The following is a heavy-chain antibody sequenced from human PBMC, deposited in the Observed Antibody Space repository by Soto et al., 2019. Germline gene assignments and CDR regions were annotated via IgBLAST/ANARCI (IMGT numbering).Heavy chain of an antibody. CDR1: GFTFSSYA. CDR2: ISGSGGST. CDR3: AKDRRPQTYYYDSSGYYYPADAFDI. J-gene: IGHJ3*02. V-gene: IGHV3-23*01. D-gene: IGHD3-22*01. Sequence: GGSLRLSCAASGFTFSSYAMSWVRQPQGKGLEWVSAISGSGGSTYYADSVKSRFTISRDNSKNTLYLQMNSLRAEDTAVYYCAKDRRPQTYYYDSSGYYYPADAFDIWGQGTMVTVSS.